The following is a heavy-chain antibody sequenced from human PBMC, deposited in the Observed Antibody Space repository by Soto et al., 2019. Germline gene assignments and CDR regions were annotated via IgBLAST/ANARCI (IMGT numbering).Heavy chain of an antibody. V-gene: IGHV4-31*03. CDR3: ARDYKVDGTAYFDY. D-gene: IGHD6-19*01. CDR1: GCSISSGNYP. CDR2: LHYSGTP. J-gene: IGHJ4*02. Sequence: TLWFTSTFSGCSISSGNYPWTWVGPLPGKALQRIGYLHYSGTPLSNPSLRSRVTISVDRSKDQFFLNLSSVTAADTAVYYCARDYKVDGTAYFDYWGKVALV.